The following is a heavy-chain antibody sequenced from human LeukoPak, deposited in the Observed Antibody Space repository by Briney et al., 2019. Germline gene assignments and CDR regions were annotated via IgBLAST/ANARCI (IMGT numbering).Heavy chain of an antibody. Sequence: SGGSLRLSCAASGFTFSSYGMHWVRQAPGKGLEWVAVIWYDGSNKYYADSVKGRFTISRDNSKNTLYLQMNSLRAEDTAVYYCARDYGDYAYYYYGMDVWGQGTTVTVS. D-gene: IGHD4-17*01. J-gene: IGHJ6*02. CDR2: IWYDGSNK. CDR3: ARDYGDYAYYYYGMDV. CDR1: GFTFSSYG. V-gene: IGHV3-33*01.